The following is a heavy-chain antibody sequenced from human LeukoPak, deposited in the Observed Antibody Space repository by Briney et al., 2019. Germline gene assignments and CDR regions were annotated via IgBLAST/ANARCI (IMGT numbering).Heavy chain of an antibody. Sequence: PSETLSLTCTVSGGSISIYYWSWIRQPPGKGLEWIGYVYNSENTNYNPSLKSRATISADTSKNQFSLKLNSVTAADTAVYYCARMSSGWSPLDYWGQGTLVTVSS. D-gene: IGHD6-19*01. CDR3: ARMSSGWSPLDY. V-gene: IGHV4-59*01. CDR1: GGSISIYY. J-gene: IGHJ4*02. CDR2: VYNSENT.